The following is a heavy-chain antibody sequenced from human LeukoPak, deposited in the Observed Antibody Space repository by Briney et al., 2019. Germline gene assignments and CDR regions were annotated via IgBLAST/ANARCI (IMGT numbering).Heavy chain of an antibody. CDR2: FDPEDGET. CDR3: ATDLLGGGYMDV. D-gene: IGHD2-15*01. V-gene: IGHV1-24*01. CDR1: GYTLTELS. J-gene: IGHJ6*03. Sequence: KPGASVKVSCKVSGYTLTELSMHWVRQAPGKGLEWMGGFDPEDGETIYAQKFQGRVTMTEDTSTDTAYMELSSLRSEDTAVYYCATDLLGGGYMDVWGKGTTVTVSS.